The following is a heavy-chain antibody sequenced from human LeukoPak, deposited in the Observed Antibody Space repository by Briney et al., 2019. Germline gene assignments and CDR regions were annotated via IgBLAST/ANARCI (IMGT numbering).Heavy chain of an antibody. D-gene: IGHD2/OR15-2a*01. CDR3: VTFSETY. CDR1: GTYW. J-gene: IGHJ4*01. V-gene: IGHV3-74*01. Sequence: GGSLRLSCAASGTYWMHWVRQAPGKGLVWVSHINRDGRWTGYADSVKGRFTISKDNAKNTVSLQMNNLRAEATAVYYCVTFSETYWGRRTLVTVSS. CDR2: INRDGRWT.